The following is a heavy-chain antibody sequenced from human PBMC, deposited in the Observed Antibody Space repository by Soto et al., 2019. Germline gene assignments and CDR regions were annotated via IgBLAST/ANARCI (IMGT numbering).Heavy chain of an antibody. CDR1: GFTFSSYG. Sequence: QVQLVESGGGVVQPGRSLRLSCAASGFTFSSYGMHWVRQAPGKGLEWVAVIWYDGSNKYYADSVKGRFTISRDNSKNTLYLQMNSLRAEDTAVYYCAREVTMVRGVKRGAAFDIWGQGTMVTVSS. J-gene: IGHJ3*02. V-gene: IGHV3-33*01. CDR3: AREVTMVRGVKRGAAFDI. D-gene: IGHD3-10*01. CDR2: IWYDGSNK.